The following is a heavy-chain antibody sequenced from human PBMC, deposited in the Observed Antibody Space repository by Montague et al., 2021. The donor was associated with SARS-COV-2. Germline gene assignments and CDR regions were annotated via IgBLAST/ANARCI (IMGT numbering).Heavy chain of an antibody. J-gene: IGHJ4*01. CDR1: GGSFSGYH. CDR3: ARGGRQWLVIDTRYDCDY. Sequence: SETLSLTCAVYGGSFSGYHWSWIRQPPGKGLEWIGEINHSGSTNYNPSLKSRVTISVDTSKNQFSLRLSSVTAADTAVYYCARGGRQWLVIDTRYDCDYWGQGTLVTVSS. V-gene: IGHV4-34*01. CDR2: INHSGST. D-gene: IGHD6-19*01.